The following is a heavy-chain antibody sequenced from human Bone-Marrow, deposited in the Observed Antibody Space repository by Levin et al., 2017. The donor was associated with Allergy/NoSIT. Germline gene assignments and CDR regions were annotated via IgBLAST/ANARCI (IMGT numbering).Heavy chain of an antibody. CDR3: AKSPATRNWYFDL. CDR2: KDIIGTT. J-gene: IGHJ2*01. D-gene: IGHD1-1*01. V-gene: IGHV3-53*01. CDR1: GFSVTSNS. Sequence: GGSLRLSCAASGFSVTSNSMTWVRHTPGKGLEWVSTKDIIGTTYYADSVRGRFTIARDSSTNMVYLQMNNLRPEDTAVYYCAKSPATRNWYFDLWGRGTLVTVSS.